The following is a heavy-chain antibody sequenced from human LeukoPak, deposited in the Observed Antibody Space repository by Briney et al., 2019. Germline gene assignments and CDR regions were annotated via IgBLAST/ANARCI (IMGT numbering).Heavy chain of an antibody. D-gene: IGHD4-17*01. CDR2: INDSGST. V-gene: IGHV4-34*01. CDR1: GGSFRGYQ. J-gene: IGHJ4*02. Sequence: SETLFLTCAVYGGSFRGYQYTWIRQSPGKGLECIGEINDSGSTNYNPSLKSRVTISIDTSKNQFSLRLNSVTAADTAVYYCARIYGDYIIYWGQGTQVTVSS. CDR3: ARIYGDYIIY.